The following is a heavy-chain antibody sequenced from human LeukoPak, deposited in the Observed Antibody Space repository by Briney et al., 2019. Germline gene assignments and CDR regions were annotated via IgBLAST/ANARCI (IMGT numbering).Heavy chain of an antibody. V-gene: IGHV4-30-2*01. CDR3: ARDATYCGGDCYSGSFDI. CDR1: GGSISSGGYS. CDR2: IYHSGST. Sequence: PSQTLSLTCAVSGGSISSGGYSWSWIRQPPGKDLEGIGYIYHSGSTYYNPSLKSRVTISVDRSKNQFSLKLSSVTAADTAVYYCARDATYCGGDCYSGSFDIWGQGTMVTVSS. J-gene: IGHJ3*02. D-gene: IGHD2-21*02.